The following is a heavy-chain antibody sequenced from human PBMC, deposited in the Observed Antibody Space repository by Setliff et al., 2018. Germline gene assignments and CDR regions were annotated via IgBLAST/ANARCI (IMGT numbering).Heavy chain of an antibody. V-gene: IGHV1-69*10. D-gene: IGHD3-22*01. CDR2: IIPILGIA. J-gene: IGHJ3*02. CDR3: AADPHYYDSSGYYYLPSDAFDI. CDR1: GGTFSSYA. Sequence: SVKVSCKASGGTFSSYAISWVRQAPGQGFEWMGGIIPILGIANYAQKFQGRVTITADKSTSTAYMELSSLRSEDTAVYYCAADPHYYDSSGYYYLPSDAFDIWGQGTMVTVSS.